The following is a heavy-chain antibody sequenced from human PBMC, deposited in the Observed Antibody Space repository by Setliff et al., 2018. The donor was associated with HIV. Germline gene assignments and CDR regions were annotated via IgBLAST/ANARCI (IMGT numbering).Heavy chain of an antibody. Sequence: QTLSLTCAISGDSVSSNSAAWNWVRQSPSRGLEWLGRTYYRSKWYINYALSVKSRITISPDTSKSQFSLQLNSVTPDDTAVYYCARGSYGSVLLWGQGTLVTVSS. V-gene: IGHV6-1*01. J-gene: IGHJ4*02. CDR3: ARGSYGSVLL. CDR2: TYYRSKWYI. CDR1: GDSVSSNSAA. D-gene: IGHD6-25*01.